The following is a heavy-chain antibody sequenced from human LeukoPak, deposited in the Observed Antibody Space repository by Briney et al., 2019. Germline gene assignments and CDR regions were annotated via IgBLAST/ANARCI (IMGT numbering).Heavy chain of an antibody. D-gene: IGHD6-13*01. V-gene: IGHV3-48*04. Sequence: GGSLRLSCAASGFTFSSYSMNWVRQAPGKGLEWVSYISSSSSTIYYADSVKGRFTISRDNAKNSLYLQMNSLRAEDTAVYYCARVFNPFIAAADTGAGYYYGMDVWGQGTTVTVSS. CDR1: GFTFSSYS. CDR2: ISSSSSTI. J-gene: IGHJ6*02. CDR3: ARVFNPFIAAADTGAGYYYGMDV.